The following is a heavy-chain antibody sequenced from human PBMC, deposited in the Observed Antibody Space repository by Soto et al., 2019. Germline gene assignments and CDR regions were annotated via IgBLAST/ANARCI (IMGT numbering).Heavy chain of an antibody. CDR2: ISYDGSNK. CDR1: GFTFSSYA. Sequence: QVQLVESGGGVVQPGRSLRLSCAASGFTFSSYAMHWVRQAPGKGLEWVAVISYDGSNKYYADSVKGRFTISRDNSKNTLYLQMNSLRAEDTAVYYFARGPYYYGMDVWGQGTTVTVSS. CDR3: ARGPYYYGMDV. J-gene: IGHJ6*02. V-gene: IGHV3-30-3*01.